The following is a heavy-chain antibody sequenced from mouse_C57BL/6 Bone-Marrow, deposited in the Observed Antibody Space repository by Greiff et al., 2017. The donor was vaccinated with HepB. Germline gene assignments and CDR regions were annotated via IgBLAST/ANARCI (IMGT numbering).Heavy chain of an antibody. Sequence: EVQLVESGGGLVQPKGSLKLSCAASGFSFNTYAMNWVRQAPGKGLEWVARIRSKSNNSATYYADSVKDRFTISRDDSESMLYLQMNNLKTEDTAMYYCVGHPPYQGYFDDWGKGTTLTVSS. V-gene: IGHV10-1*01. CDR3: VGHPPYQGYFDD. CDR2: IRSKSNNSAT. J-gene: IGHJ2*01. CDR1: GFSFNTYA.